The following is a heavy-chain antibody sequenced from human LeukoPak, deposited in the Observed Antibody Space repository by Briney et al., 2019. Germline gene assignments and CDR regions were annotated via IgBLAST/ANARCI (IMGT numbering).Heavy chain of an antibody. CDR2: INPDGSTT. J-gene: IGHJ3*02. Sequence: GGSLRLSCAASGFTFSSYWMHWVRQAPGKGLVWVSRINPDGSTTSYADSVKGRFTISRDSAKNTLYLQMNSLRAEDTAVYYCARAPGDAFDIWGQGTMVTVSS. CDR1: GFTFSSYW. V-gene: IGHV3-74*01. CDR3: ARAPGDAFDI.